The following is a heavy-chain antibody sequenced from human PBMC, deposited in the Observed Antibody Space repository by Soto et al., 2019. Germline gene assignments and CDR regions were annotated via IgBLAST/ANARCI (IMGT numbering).Heavy chain of an antibody. J-gene: IGHJ5*02. Sequence: PGGSLRLSCAASGFTFSSYGMHWVRQAPGKGLEWVAVISYDGSNKYYADSVKGRFTISRDNSKNTLYLQMNSLRAEDTAVYYCAKGTPLGWNWFDPWGQGTLVTVSS. CDR2: ISYDGSNK. CDR1: GFTFSSYG. V-gene: IGHV3-30*18. CDR3: AKGTPLGWNWFDP. D-gene: IGHD6-19*01.